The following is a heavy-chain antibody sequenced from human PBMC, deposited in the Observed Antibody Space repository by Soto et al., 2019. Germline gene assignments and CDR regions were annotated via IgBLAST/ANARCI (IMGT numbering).Heavy chain of an antibody. CDR2: ISGNSGSL. D-gene: IGHD6-6*01. V-gene: IGHV3-9*01. Sequence: EVQLVESGGGLVQPGRSLRLSCAASGFIFDDYAMHWVRQAPGKGLEWVAVISGNSGSLGYADSVKGRFTISRDNAKNSLYLQMNRLRAEDTALYYCAKDRDSSSAYYYYGMDARGQGTTVTVSS. CDR1: GFIFDDYA. J-gene: IGHJ6*02. CDR3: AKDRDSSSAYYYYGMDA.